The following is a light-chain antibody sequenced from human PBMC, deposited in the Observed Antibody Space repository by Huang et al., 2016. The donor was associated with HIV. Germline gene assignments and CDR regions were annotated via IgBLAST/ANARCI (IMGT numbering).Light chain of an antibody. CDR1: QSVENS. V-gene: IGKV3-11*01. CDR3: QQRSKWPPVYT. Sequence: EIVLTQSPATLSLSPGDRATLSCRASQSVENSLAWYQQKPGQPPRLLMYDASSRVTGIPARFSGSGSGTDFTLTISSLEPDDFAVYYCQQRSKWPPVYTFGQGTKLEIK. CDR2: DAS. J-gene: IGKJ2*01.